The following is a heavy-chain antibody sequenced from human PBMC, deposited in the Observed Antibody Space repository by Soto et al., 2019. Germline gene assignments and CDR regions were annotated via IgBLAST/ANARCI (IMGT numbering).Heavy chain of an antibody. CDR1: GFTFRSYW. J-gene: IGHJ3*02. D-gene: IGHD2-2*01. Sequence: EVQLVESGGGLVQPGGSLRLSCAASGFTFRSYWMHWVRQAPGKGLVWVSRINGGGSSTSYADSVKGRFTISRDNAKNTLYLQMNRLRAEATAVYYCARGLVVPAGDAFDIWGQGTMVTVSS. V-gene: IGHV3-74*01. CDR2: INGGGSST. CDR3: ARGLVVPAGDAFDI.